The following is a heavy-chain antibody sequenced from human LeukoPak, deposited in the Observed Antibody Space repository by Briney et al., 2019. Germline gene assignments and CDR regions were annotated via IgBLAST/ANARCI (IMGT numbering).Heavy chain of an antibody. CDR2: IYHGVST. D-gene: IGHD2-2*01. CDR1: GYSISSGYY. J-gene: IGHJ4*02. Sequence: SETLSLTCAVSGYSISSGYYWGWIRQPPGKGLEWIGTIYHGVSTYYNPSLKGRVTISVDTSKNQFSLKLSSVTAADTAVYHCAREGRYCSSTSCFDPRNFEYWGQGTLVTVSS. V-gene: IGHV4-38-2*02. CDR3: AREGRYCSSTSCFDPRNFEY.